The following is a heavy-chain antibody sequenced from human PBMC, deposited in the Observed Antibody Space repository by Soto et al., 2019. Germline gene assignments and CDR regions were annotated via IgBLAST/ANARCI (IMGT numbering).Heavy chain of an antibody. Sequence: QVQQVQSGAEVKKPGSSVKVSCKASGGSFRGETINWVRQAPGQGPEWMGGILPIFGTADYAQKFQGRVTITADVSTTTTYMELSSLRFEDTAVYYCARRHEFGSNSDAFDVWGQGTMVIVSS. CDR3: ARRHEFGSNSDAFDV. V-gene: IGHV1-69*12. CDR2: ILPIFGTA. J-gene: IGHJ3*01. CDR1: GGSFRGET. D-gene: IGHD2-15*01.